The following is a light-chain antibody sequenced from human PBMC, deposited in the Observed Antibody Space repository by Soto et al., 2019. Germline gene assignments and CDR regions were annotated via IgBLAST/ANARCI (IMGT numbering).Light chain of an antibody. CDR2: VAS. Sequence: EIVLTQSPATLSVSPGERATLSCRASQSVSSNLAWYQQKPGQAPRLLIYVASTRATGVPARFSGSGSGREFTLTISSLQSEDFAVYYCQQYNNWPRGTFGQGTK. V-gene: IGKV3-15*01. J-gene: IGKJ1*01. CDR3: QQYNNWPRGT. CDR1: QSVSSN.